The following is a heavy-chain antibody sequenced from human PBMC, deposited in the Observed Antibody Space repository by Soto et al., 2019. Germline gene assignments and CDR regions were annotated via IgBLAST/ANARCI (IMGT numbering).Heavy chain of an antibody. CDR1: GFTFSSYG. V-gene: IGHV3-33*01. J-gene: IGHJ4*02. Sequence: QVQLVESGGGVVQPGRSLRLSCTASGFTFSSYGMHWVRQAPGKGLEWVAIIWYDGSDKYYSDSVKGRFTISRDNSKNTLYLQMNSLGGEDTASYYCARGWLAGGYEFDYWGQGTLVAVSS. CDR2: IWYDGSDK. CDR3: ARGWLAGGYEFDY. D-gene: IGHD5-12*01.